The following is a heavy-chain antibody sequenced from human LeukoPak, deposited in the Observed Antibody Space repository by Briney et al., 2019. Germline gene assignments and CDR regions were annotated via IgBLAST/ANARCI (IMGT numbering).Heavy chain of an antibody. D-gene: IGHD4-17*01. V-gene: IGHV4-59*01. CDR1: GGSISSYY. CDR3: ARDQGSGDANFDY. Sequence: SETLSLTCTVSGGSISSYYWSWIRQPPGKGLEWIGYIYYRGSANYNPSLKSRVTISVDTSNNQFSLNLSSVTAADTAVYYCARDQGSGDANFDYWGQGTLVTVSS. CDR2: IYYRGSA. J-gene: IGHJ4*02.